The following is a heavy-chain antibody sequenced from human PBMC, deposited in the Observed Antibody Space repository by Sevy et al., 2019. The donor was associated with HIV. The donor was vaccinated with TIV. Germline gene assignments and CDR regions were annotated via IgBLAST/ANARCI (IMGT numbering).Heavy chain of an antibody. D-gene: IGHD3-10*01. Sequence: GGSLRLSCAASGISFSGYGMYWVRQAPGKGLEWVAVISDDGRNKDYADSVKGRFTISRDNSKFTLYMQMNSLRVEDTAVYYCAKDWHCGSYYYGLNVWGQRTTVTDSS. CDR3: AKDWHCGSYYYGLNV. CDR1: GISFSGYG. CDR2: ISDDGRNK. J-gene: IGHJ6*02. V-gene: IGHV3-30*18.